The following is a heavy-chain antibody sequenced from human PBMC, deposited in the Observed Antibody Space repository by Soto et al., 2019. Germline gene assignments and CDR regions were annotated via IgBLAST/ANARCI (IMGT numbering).Heavy chain of an antibody. CDR2: MNPYSGNT. V-gene: IGHV1-8*01. Sequence: ASVKVSCKASGYTFTNNDINWVREAAGQGLEWMGWMNPYSGNTGYARNFHGRVTMTRDNSITTAYMELSSLRSEDTAVYYCVRAPLDYYSADYFDNWGQGTLVTVSS. J-gene: IGHJ4*02. D-gene: IGHD2-21*01. CDR1: GYTFTNND. CDR3: VRAPLDYYSADYFDN.